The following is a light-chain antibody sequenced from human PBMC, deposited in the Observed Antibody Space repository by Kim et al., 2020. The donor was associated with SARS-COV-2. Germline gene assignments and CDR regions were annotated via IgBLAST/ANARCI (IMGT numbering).Light chain of an antibody. J-gene: IGLJ2*01. CDR3: SSYTSSRTVV. Sequence: GQSITISCTGTSSDVGGYNYVSWYQQQPGKAPKLMIYDVTTRPSGVSNGFSGSKSGNTASLTISGLQAEDEADYYCSSYTSSRTVVFGGGTKMTV. V-gene: IGLV2-14*03. CDR1: SSDVGGYNY. CDR2: DVT.